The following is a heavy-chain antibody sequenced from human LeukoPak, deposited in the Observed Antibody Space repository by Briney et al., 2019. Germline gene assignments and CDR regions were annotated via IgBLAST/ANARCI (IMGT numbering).Heavy chain of an antibody. Sequence: GASVKVSCKASGYTFTSYYMHWVRQAPGQGLEWMGIINPSGGSTSYAQKFQGRVTMTRDTSTSTAYMELSSLRSEDTAVYYCATSPSSGYFIYYFDYWGQGTLVTVSS. CDR1: GYTFTSYY. J-gene: IGHJ4*02. CDR3: ATSPSSGYFIYYFDY. CDR2: INPSGGST. V-gene: IGHV1-46*01. D-gene: IGHD3-22*01.